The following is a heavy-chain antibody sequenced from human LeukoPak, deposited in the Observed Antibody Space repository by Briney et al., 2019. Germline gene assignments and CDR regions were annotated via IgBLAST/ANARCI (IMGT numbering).Heavy chain of an antibody. D-gene: IGHD1-26*01. Sequence: GGSLRLSCAASGFTVSSNYMSWVRQAPGKGLEWVSSISASGVMTYYADSVKGRFTVSRDNSKNSLYLQMSSLTAADTAVYYCAKDRSIGTYYTFDHWGQGTLVTVSS. J-gene: IGHJ4*02. CDR1: GFTVSSNY. CDR3: AKDRSIGTYYTFDH. CDR2: ISASGVMT. V-gene: IGHV3-23*01.